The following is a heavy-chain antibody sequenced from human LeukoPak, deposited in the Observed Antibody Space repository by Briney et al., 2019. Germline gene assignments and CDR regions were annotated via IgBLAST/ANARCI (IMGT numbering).Heavy chain of an antibody. J-gene: IGHJ3*02. D-gene: IGHD6-19*01. CDR3: ARDSEGEQWPNAFDI. Sequence: SETLSLTCTVSGGSISSGGYYWSWIRQPPGKGLEWIGYIYHSGSTYYNPSLKSRVTISVDRSKNQFSLKLSSVTAADTAVYYCARDSEGEQWPNAFDIWGQGTMVTVSS. V-gene: IGHV4-30-2*01. CDR2: IYHSGST. CDR1: GGSISSGGYY.